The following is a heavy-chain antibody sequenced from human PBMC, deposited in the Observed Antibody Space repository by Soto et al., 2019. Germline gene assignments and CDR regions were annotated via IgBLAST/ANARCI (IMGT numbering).Heavy chain of an antibody. CDR1: GYTFTSYY. D-gene: IGHD1-26*01. V-gene: IGHV1-46*03. Sequence: QVQLVQSGAEVKKPGASVKVSCKASGYTFTSYYMHWVRQAPGQGLEWMGIINPSGGSTSYAQKVQDRGTMTKDTCTSAVYMELSSLRSEDTVVYYCAREAGGRYREGSYYFDFWGQGTLVTVSS. CDR3: AREAGGRYREGSYYFDF. J-gene: IGHJ4*02. CDR2: INPSGGST.